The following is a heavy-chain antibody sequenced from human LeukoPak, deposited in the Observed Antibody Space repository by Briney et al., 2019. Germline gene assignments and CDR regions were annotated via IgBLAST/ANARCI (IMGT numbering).Heavy chain of an antibody. CDR2: SYYSGST. Sequence: PSETLSLTCSVSGGSISSYYWSWIRQPPGKGLEDIGYSYYSGSTNYNPSLKRRVTISVDTYKDQFSLNLTSVTAADTAVYYCARLKCISTTCPSRYVMDVWGQGTTVTVSS. V-gene: IGHV4-59*01. J-gene: IGHJ6*02. D-gene: IGHD2-2*01. CDR1: GGSISSYY. CDR3: ARLKCISTTCPSRYVMDV.